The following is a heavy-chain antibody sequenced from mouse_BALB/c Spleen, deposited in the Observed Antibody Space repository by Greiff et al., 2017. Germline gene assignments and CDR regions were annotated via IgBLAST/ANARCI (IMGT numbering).Heavy chain of an antibody. Sequence: VQLKQSGTVLARPGASVKMSCKASGYTFTSYWMHWVKQRPGQGLEWIGAIYPGNSDTSYNQKFKGKAKLTAVTSTSTAYMELSSLTNEDSAVYYCTRWGGLGYYAMDYWGQGTSVTVSS. J-gene: IGHJ4*01. CDR1: GYTFTSYW. CDR2: IYPGNSDT. V-gene: IGHV1-5*01. CDR3: TRWGGLGYYAMDY.